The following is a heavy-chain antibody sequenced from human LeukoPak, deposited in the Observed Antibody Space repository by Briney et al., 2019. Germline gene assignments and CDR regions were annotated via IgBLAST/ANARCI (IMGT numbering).Heavy chain of an antibody. D-gene: IGHD1/OR15-1a*01. CDR3: ARDRTRDYYYYGMDV. V-gene: IGHV3-30*03. CDR2: ISYDGSNK. J-gene: IGHJ6*02. Sequence: GGSLRLSCAASGFTFSSYSMNWVRQAPGKGLEWVAVISYDGSNKYYADSVKGRFTISRDNSMNTLYLQMNSLRAEDTAVYYCARDRTRDYYYYGMDVWGQGTTVTVSS. CDR1: GFTFSSYS.